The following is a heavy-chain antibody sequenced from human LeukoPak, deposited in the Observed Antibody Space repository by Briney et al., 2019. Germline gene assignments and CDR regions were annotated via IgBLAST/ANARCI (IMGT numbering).Heavy chain of an antibody. D-gene: IGHD5-18*01. Sequence: PGGSLRLSCAASGFTFSSYWMTWVRQAPGKGLEWVANIKPDGSEEYYVDSVKGRFTISRDNAKNSLYLQMNSLRAEDTAVYYCTRGGAARNYYYVDVWGKGTTVTVSS. CDR2: IKPDGSEE. CDR1: GFTFSSYW. J-gene: IGHJ6*03. V-gene: IGHV3-7*01. CDR3: TRGGAARNYYYVDV.